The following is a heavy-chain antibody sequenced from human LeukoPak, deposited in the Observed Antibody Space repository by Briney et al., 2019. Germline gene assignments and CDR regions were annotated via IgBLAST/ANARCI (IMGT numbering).Heavy chain of an antibody. CDR3: AREVGYCSSTSCLSLDY. CDR2: IYTSGST. V-gene: IGHV4-4*07. CDR1: GGSISSYY. Sequence: SETLSLTCTVSGGSISSYYWSWIRQPAGKGLEWIGRIYTSGSTNYNPSLKSRVTMSVDTSKNQFSLKLSSVTAADTAVYYCAREVGYCSSTSCLSLDYWGQGTLVTVSS. D-gene: IGHD2-2*01. J-gene: IGHJ4*02.